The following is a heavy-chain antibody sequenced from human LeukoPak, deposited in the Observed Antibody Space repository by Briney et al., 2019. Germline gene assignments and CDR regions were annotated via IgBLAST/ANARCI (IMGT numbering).Heavy chain of an antibody. CDR3: ARDRRDDYVWGGSPTLWGPFDY. CDR2: ISSSGSTI. Sequence: GGSLRLSCAASGFTFSDYYMSWIRQAPGKGLEWVSYISSSGSTIYYADSVKGRFTISRDNSKNTLYLQMNSLRAEDTAVYYCARDRRDDYVWGGSPTLWGPFDYWGQGTLVTVSS. CDR1: GFTFSDYY. V-gene: IGHV3-11*04. J-gene: IGHJ4*02. D-gene: IGHD3-16*01.